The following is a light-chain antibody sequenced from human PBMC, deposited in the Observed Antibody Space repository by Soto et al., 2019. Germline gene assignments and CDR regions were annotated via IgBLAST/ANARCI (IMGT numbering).Light chain of an antibody. V-gene: IGKV1-5*03. CDR3: QQYNSYSYT. Sequence: DIQMTQSASTLSASVGDRVTITCRASQCISSWLAWYQQKPGKAPKLLIYKASSLESGVPSRFSGSGSGTEVTLTISSLQPDDFASYYCQQYNSYSYTFGQGTKLEIK. CDR1: QCISSW. CDR2: KAS. J-gene: IGKJ2*01.